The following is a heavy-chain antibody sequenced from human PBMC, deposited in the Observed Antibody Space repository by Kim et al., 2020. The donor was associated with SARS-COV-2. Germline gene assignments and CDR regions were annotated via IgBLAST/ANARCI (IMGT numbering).Heavy chain of an antibody. Sequence: GGSLRLSCAASGFTFSSYAMSWVRQAPGKGLEWVSAISGSGGSTNYADSVKGRFTISRDNSKNTLYLQMNSLRAEDTAVYYCAKGDAVADYYYYGMDVWGQGTTVTVSS. CDR2: ISGSGGST. V-gene: IGHV3-23*01. CDR3: AKGDAVADYYYYGMDV. CDR1: GFTFSSYA. J-gene: IGHJ6*02. D-gene: IGHD6-19*01.